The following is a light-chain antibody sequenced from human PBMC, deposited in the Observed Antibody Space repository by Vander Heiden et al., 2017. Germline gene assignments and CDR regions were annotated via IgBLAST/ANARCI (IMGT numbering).Light chain of an antibody. J-gene: IGLJ2*01. CDR1: KLGDKY. V-gene: IGLV3-1*01. CDR3: QAWDSSTWL. CDR2: QDS. Sequence: SYELTQPPSVSVSPGQTASITCSGDKLGDKYACWYQQKPGQSPGRVIYQDSKRPSGIPERFSGSNSGNTATLTISGTQAVDEADDYCQAWDSSTWLFGGGTKLTVL.